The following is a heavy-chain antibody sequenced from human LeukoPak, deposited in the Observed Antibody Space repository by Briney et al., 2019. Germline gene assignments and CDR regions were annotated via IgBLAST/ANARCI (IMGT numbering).Heavy chain of an antibody. D-gene: IGHD3-10*01. CDR1: GDSIGSYY. Sequence: SETLSLTCTVSGDSIGSYYWSWVRQPPGQGLEWIGSFYYIGSTNYNPSLKGRVTISLDTSKKVVSLSVTSVTDADTAVYYCARDRYLYGSGSYFDEWGQGTLVTVSS. J-gene: IGHJ4*02. CDR2: FYYIGST. V-gene: IGHV4-59*01. CDR3: ARDRYLYGSGSYFDE.